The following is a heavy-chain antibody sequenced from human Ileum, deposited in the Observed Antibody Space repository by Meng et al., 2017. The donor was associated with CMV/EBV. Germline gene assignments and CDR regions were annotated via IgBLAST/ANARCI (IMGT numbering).Heavy chain of an antibody. CDR1: GGSISSYY. Sequence: SETLSLTCTVSGGSISSYYWSWIRQPPGKGLEWIGYIFYSDSTNYNPSLNSRVTISVDTSKNQFSLNLSSVTAADTAVYYCARGGAARPNFDYWGQGTLVTVSS. V-gene: IGHV4-59*01. CDR2: IFYSDST. CDR3: ARGGAARPNFDY. J-gene: IGHJ4*02. D-gene: IGHD6-6*01.